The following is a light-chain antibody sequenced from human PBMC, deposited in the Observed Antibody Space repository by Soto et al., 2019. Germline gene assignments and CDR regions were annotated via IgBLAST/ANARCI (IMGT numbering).Light chain of an antibody. V-gene: IGKV1-6*01. CDR2: GTS. CDR3: LQDYDYPRT. J-gene: IGKJ1*01. CDR1: QGIRDD. Sequence: AIKLTHFPSSLFASEGDKVTITGRESQGIRDDVGWYQQRPGEAPRLLIYGTSNLQSGVPSRFSGSGSGTDFTLTISSLQPEDFATYYCLQDYDYPRTFGQGTKV.